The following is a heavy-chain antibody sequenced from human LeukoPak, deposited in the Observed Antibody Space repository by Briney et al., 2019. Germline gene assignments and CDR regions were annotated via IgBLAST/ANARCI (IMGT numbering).Heavy chain of an antibody. D-gene: IGHD4-23*01. CDR3: ARGAVVTPRYYYYYGMDV. Sequence: SETLSLTCTVSGGSISSSSYYWGWIRQPPGKGLEWIGSIYYSGSTYYNPPLKSRVTISVDTSKNQFSLKLSSVTAADTAVYYCARGAVVTPRYYYYYGMDVWGQGTTVTVSS. CDR2: IYYSGST. CDR1: GGSISSSSYY. V-gene: IGHV4-39*07. J-gene: IGHJ6*02.